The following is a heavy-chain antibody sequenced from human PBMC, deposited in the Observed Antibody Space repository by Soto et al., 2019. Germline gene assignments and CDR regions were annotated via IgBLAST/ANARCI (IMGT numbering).Heavy chain of an antibody. CDR3: AREWGLLPYYVMNV. CDR1: GDSVTSGSYY. V-gene: IGHV4-61*03. Sequence: SETLSLTCIVSGDSVTSGSYYWTWLRQPPGKGLEWIGYISYTGRTKYNPSLQSRVTISVDTSKSDFSLNLSSVTAADTAVYFCAREWGLLPYYVMNVWGHGTAVTVSS. D-gene: IGHD7-27*01. J-gene: IGHJ6*02. CDR2: ISYTGRT.